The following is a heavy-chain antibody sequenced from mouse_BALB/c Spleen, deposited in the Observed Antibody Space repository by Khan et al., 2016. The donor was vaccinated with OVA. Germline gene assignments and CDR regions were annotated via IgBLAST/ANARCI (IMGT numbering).Heavy chain of an antibody. V-gene: IGHV3-2*02. CDR3: ARRRGNYAMDY. Sequence: EVQLQESGPGLVKPSQSLSLTCTVTGYSITSDYAWNWIRQFPGNKLEWMAYISYSGSTSYNPSLKSRISITRDTSKNQFFLQLNSVTTEDTATYYRARRRGNYAMDYWGQRTSVTVSS. CDR1: GYSITSDYA. J-gene: IGHJ4*01. CDR2: ISYSGST.